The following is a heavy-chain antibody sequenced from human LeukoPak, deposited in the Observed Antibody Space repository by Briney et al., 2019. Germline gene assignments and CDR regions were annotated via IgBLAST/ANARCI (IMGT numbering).Heavy chain of an antibody. J-gene: IGHJ6*04. CDR2: IYTSGST. CDR1: GGSISSYY. V-gene: IGHV4-4*07. D-gene: IGHD3-9*01. Sequence: SETLSLTCTVSGGSISSYYWSWIRQPAGKGLEWIGRIYTSGSTNYNPSLKSRVTMSVDTSKNQFSLKLSSVTAADTAVYYCARAPAEYYDILPGYPLVSSTDVWAKGPRSPSPQ. CDR3: ARAPAEYYDILPGYPLVSSTDV.